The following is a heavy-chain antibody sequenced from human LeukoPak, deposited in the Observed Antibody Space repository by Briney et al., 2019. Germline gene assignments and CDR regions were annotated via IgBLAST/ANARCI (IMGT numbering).Heavy chain of an antibody. CDR3: ARDHRNWFDP. V-gene: IGHV1-69*06. Sequence: SVKVSCKASGGTFSSYAISWVRQAPGQGLEWMGRIVPIFGTANYAQKFQGRVTITADKSTSTAYMELSSLRSEDTAVYYCARDHRNWFDPWGQGTLVTVSS. J-gene: IGHJ5*02. CDR2: IVPIFGTA. D-gene: IGHD1-14*01. CDR1: GGTFSSYA.